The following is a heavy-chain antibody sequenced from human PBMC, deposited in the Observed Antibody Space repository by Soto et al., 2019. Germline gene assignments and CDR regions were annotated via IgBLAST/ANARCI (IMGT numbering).Heavy chain of an antibody. Sequence: ASVKVSCKASGYTFTSDGISWVRQAPGQVLEWMGLISAYNGNTNYAQKLQGRVTMTTDTSTSTAYMELRSLRSDDTAVYDCASDGDRYNYVSGSAWGQGTLVTVYS. V-gene: IGHV1-18*01. D-gene: IGHD5-12*01. CDR2: ISAYNGNT. CDR3: ASDGDRYNYVSGSA. J-gene: IGHJ5*02. CDR1: GYTFTSDG.